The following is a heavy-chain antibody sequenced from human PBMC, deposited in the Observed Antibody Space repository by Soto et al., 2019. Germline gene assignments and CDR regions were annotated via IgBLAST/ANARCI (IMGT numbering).Heavy chain of an antibody. CDR3: ARGLGGGGLRPFDY. CDR1: GYTFTSYG. J-gene: IGHJ4*02. CDR2: ISAYNGNT. V-gene: IGHV1-18*01. Sequence: ASVKVSCKASGYTFTSYGISWVRQAPGQGLKWMGWISAYNGNTNYAQKLQGRVTMTTNTSTTTAYMELRSLSSDDTAVYYCARGLGGGGLRPFDYWGQGSLVTVSS. D-gene: IGHD2-21*01.